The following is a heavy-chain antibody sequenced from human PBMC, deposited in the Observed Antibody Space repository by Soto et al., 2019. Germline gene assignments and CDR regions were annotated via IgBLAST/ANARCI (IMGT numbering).Heavy chain of an antibody. J-gene: IGHJ4*02. Sequence: QVQLQESGPGQVKPSETLSLKCTISAGSISVYYWSWIRQPPGQALEWIGYIYDSGSPYYNPSLRSRVIISANTSKNQSSLELTSATAADTAVYYCARGVGSSPPRYWGRGTLVTVSS. CDR2: IYDSGSP. D-gene: IGHD1-26*01. CDR3: ARGVGSSPPRY. CDR1: AGSISVYY. V-gene: IGHV4-59*01.